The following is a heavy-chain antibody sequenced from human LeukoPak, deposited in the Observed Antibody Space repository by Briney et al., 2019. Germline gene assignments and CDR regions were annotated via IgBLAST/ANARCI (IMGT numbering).Heavy chain of an antibody. CDR3: ARAEGYCSGGSCRYYFDY. V-gene: IGHV1-2*02. D-gene: IGHD2-15*01. CDR2: INPNSGGT. CDR1: GYTFTGYY. Sequence: GASVKVSCKASGYTFTGYYMHWVRQAPGQGLEWMGWINPNSGGTNYAQKFQGRVTMTRDTSISTAYMELSRLRSDDTAVYYCARAEGYCSGGSCRYYFDYWGQGTLVTVSS. J-gene: IGHJ4*02.